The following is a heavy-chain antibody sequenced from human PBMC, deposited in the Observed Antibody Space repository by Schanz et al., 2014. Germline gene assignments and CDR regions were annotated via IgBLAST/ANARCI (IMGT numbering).Heavy chain of an antibody. V-gene: IGHV3-23*01. CDR2: IGGSGDST. D-gene: IGHD3-9*01. J-gene: IGHJ4*02. CDR3: AKHVRSLTGNDY. CDR1: GFTFSNHA. Sequence: EVHLLESGGGLVQPGGSLRLSCAASGFTFSNHALSWVRQAPGKGLEWVSVIGGSGDSTHYADSVKGRFIISRDNSKNTLYLQVNSLRAEDTAVYYCAKHVRSLTGNDYWGQGTLVTVSS.